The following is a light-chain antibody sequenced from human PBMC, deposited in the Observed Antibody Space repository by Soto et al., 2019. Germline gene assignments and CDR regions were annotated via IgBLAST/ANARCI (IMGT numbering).Light chain of an antibody. J-gene: IGLJ3*02. Sequence: QSALTQPHSVSGAPVQSVTISCTGTNSDVGRYNSVSWYQQLPGKAPKIIISAVRQRPSGVPDRFSGSKSGNTASLTISGLQDDDEAYYFCFSYTANDNGVFGGGTKLTVL. CDR2: AVR. CDR3: FSYTANDNGV. CDR1: NSDVGRYNS. V-gene: IGLV2-11*01.